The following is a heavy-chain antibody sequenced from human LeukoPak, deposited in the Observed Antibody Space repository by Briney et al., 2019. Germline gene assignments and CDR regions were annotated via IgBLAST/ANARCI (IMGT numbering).Heavy chain of an antibody. CDR3: AKALGGSGSYRNWFDP. V-gene: IGHV3-23*01. Sequence: GGSLRLSCAASGFTFSSYAMSWVRQAPGKGLEWVSAISGSGGSTDYADSVKGRFTISRDNSKNTLFLQMNSLRAEDTAVYYCAKALGGSGSYRNWFDPWGQGTLVTVSS. D-gene: IGHD1-26*01. CDR2: ISGSGGST. CDR1: GFTFSSYA. J-gene: IGHJ5*02.